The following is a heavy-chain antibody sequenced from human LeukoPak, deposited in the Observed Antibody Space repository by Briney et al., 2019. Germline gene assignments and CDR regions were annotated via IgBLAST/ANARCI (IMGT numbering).Heavy chain of an antibody. J-gene: IGHJ4*02. CDR1: GGSISSYY. CDR3: ARPNEYYYGSGSYYFDY. CDR2: IYYSGST. Sequence: SETLSLTCTVSGGSISSYYWSWIRQPPGKGLEWIGYIYYSGSTNYNPSLKSRVTISVDTSKNQFSLKLSSVTAADTAVYYCARPNEYYYGSGSYYFDYWGQGTLVSVSS. D-gene: IGHD3-10*01. V-gene: IGHV4-59*12.